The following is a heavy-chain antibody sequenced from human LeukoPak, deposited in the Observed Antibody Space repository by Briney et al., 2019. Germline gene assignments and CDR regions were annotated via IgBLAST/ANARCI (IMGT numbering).Heavy chain of an antibody. D-gene: IGHD4-23*01. V-gene: IGHV1-18*01. CDR3: ARGRRVTPANWFDP. CDR1: GYTFTSYG. J-gene: IGHJ5*02. Sequence: ASVTVSCKASGYTFTSYGISWVRQAPGQGLEWMGWISAYNGNTNYAQKLQGRVTMTTDTSTSTAYMELRSLRSDDTAVYYCARGRRVTPANWFDPWGQGTLATVSS. CDR2: ISAYNGNT.